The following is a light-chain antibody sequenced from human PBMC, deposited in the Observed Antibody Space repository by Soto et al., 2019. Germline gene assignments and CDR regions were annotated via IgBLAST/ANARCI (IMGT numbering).Light chain of an antibody. J-gene: IGKJ1*01. CDR1: QSVSSSY. Sequence: EIVLTQSPGTLSLPPGERATPSCRASQSVSSSYLAWYQQKPGQAPRLLIYGASTRATGIPARFSGSGSGTEFTLTISSLQSEDFAVYYCQQYNNWPPTFGQGTKVDIK. CDR3: QQYNNWPPT. V-gene: IGKV3-15*01. CDR2: GAS.